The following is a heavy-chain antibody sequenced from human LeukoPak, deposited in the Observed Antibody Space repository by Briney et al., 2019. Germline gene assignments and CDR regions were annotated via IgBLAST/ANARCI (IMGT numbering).Heavy chain of an antibody. CDR2: ISGSGGST. D-gene: IGHD3-10*01. CDR3: ASHSGGSGSYPVDDSFDI. CDR1: GFTFSSYA. V-gene: IGHV3-23*01. Sequence: GGSLRLSCAASGFTFSSYAMSWGRQAPGKGLEWVSAISGSGGSTYYADSVKGRFTISRDNSKNTLFLEMNSLGAEDTAVYYCASHSGGSGSYPVDDSFDIWGQGTMVTVSS. J-gene: IGHJ3*02.